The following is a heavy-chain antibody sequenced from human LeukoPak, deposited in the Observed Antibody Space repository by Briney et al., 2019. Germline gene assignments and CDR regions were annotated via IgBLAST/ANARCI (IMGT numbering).Heavy chain of an antibody. CDR2: INPKSGAT. J-gene: IGHJ3*01. V-gene: IGHV1-2*02. CDR1: VYSFINFH. Sequence: ASVRVSFKASVYSFINFHIHWVRQAPGQGLEWMGWINPKSGATTYAERFRGRVTMTRDTSLNTVYLELASLYSDDTAVFYCARDYSDGHNRRDAFDLWGQGTTLIVSS. CDR3: ARDYSDGHNRRDAFDL. D-gene: IGHD5-18*01.